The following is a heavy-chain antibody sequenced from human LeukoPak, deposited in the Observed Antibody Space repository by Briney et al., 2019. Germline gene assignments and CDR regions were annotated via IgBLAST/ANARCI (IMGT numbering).Heavy chain of an antibody. J-gene: IGHJ4*02. V-gene: IGHV3-30-3*01. Sequence: GRSLRLSCAASGFTFSSYAMHWVRQAPGKGLEWVAVISYDGSNKYYADSVKGRFTISRDNSKNTLYLQMNSLRAEDTAVYYCASLPRLGYCSGGSCPQADYWGQGTLVTVSS. D-gene: IGHD2-15*01. CDR1: GFTFSSYA. CDR2: ISYDGSNK. CDR3: ASLPRLGYCSGGSCPQADY.